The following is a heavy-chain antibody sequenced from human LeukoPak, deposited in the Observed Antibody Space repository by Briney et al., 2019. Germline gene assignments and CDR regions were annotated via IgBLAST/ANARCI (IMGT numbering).Heavy chain of an antibody. CDR2: IKQDGSEK. J-gene: IGHJ3*02. V-gene: IGHV3-7*03. Sequence: GGSLRLSCAASGFTFSSYWMHWVRQAPGKGLEWVANIKQDGSEKYYVDSVKGRFSISRDNARNSLHLQMNSLIAEDTAVYYCARDCGILRIDCGDSLDIWGQGTMVTVSS. CDR3: ARDCGILRIDCGDSLDI. D-gene: IGHD2-21*01. CDR1: GFTFSSYW.